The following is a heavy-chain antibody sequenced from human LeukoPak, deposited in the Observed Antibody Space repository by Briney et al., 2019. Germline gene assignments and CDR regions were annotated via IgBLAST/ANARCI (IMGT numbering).Heavy chain of an antibody. CDR2: ISNGNT. CDR3: ARDKAHSYGRYFDP. CDR1: AGSISTYY. Sequence: SETLSLTCSVAAGSISTYYWNWIRQTPGKGLEWIGHISNGNTEYNPSLKSRATISVDTSKNQISLKLTSVTAADTAVYYCARDKAHSYGRYFDPWGQGALVTVSS. J-gene: IGHJ5*02. V-gene: IGHV4-59*01. D-gene: IGHD5-18*01.